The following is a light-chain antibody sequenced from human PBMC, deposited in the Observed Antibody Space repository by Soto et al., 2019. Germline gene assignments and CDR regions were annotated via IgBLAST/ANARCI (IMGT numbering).Light chain of an antibody. Sequence: DIQMTQSPSTLYTSVGDRVTITCRASQSISSWLAWYQLKPGKAPKLLIYDASSLESGVPSRFSGSGSGTEFTLTISSLQPDDFATYYCQQYNSYWTFGQGIKVDIK. V-gene: IGKV1-5*01. J-gene: IGKJ1*01. CDR1: QSISSW. CDR2: DAS. CDR3: QQYNSYWT.